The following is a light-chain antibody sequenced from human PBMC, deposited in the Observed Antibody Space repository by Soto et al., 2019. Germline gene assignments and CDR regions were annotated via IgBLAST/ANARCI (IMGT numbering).Light chain of an antibody. CDR3: QQNKDWPGT. Sequence: ETVMTQSPATLSLSPGERFTFSCMASQSVSYYLAWYQQKPGQAPRLLIYDASTRATGVPVRFSGSGSGTEFTLTISSLQSEDFGVYYCQQNKDWPGTVGQGTKVEIK. V-gene: IGKV3-15*01. CDR1: QSVSYY. J-gene: IGKJ1*01. CDR2: DAS.